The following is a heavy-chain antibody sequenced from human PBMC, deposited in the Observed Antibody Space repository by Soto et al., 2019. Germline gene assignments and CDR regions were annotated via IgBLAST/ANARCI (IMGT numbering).Heavy chain of an antibody. CDR1: GYTFASYD. CDR3: ARSDGYHFNWLDS. Sequence: QVQLVQSGAEVKTPGASVKVSCKASGYTFASYDMNWVRQAPGQRLEWMGWMNPNSNNTGYAQKFQGRLTMTRDIALSIAHMELSSLRNEHTAVYYCARSDGYHFNWLDSWGQGTRVTVSA. D-gene: IGHD2-21*01. J-gene: IGHJ5*01. CDR2: MNPNSNNT. V-gene: IGHV1-8*01.